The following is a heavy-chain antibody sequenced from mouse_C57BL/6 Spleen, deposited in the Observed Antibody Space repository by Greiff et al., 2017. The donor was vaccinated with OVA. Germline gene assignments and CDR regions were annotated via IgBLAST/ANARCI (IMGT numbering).Heavy chain of an antibody. V-gene: IGHV1-15*01. J-gene: IGHJ4*01. D-gene: IGHD2-12*01. CDR1: GYTFTDYE. CDR2: IDPETGGT. CDR3: TRGAYYSAMDY. Sequence: QVQLQQPGAELVRPGASVTLSCKASGYTFTDYEMHWVKQTPVHGLEWIGAIDPETGGTAYNQKFKGKAILTADKSSSTAYMELRSLTSEDSAVYYCTRGAYYSAMDYWGQGTSVTVSS.